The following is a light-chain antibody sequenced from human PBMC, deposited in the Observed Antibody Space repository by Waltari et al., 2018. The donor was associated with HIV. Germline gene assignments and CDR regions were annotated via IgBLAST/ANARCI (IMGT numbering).Light chain of an antibody. CDR1: SSDVGCYNL. J-gene: IGLJ1*01. CDR3: CSYAGSSTYV. CDR2: EVS. Sequence: QSALTQPASVSGSPGQSITISCTGTSSDVGCYNLVSWYQQHPGKAPNLMFYEVSKRPSWVSNRFCGSKAGNTASLTISGLQAEDEADYYCCSYAGSSTYVYGGGTRVIVL. V-gene: IGLV2-23*02.